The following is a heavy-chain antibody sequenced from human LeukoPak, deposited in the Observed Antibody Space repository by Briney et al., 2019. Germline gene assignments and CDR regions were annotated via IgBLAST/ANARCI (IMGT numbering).Heavy chain of an antibody. V-gene: IGHV3-21*01. CDR2: ISSSSSYI. Sequence: GGSLRLSCAASGFTFSSYSMNWVRQAPGKVLEWVSSISSSSSYIYYADSVKGRFTISRDNAKNSLYLQMNSLRAEDTAVYYCARVFSVVTHNFDYWGQGTLVTVSS. CDR1: GFTFSSYS. CDR3: ARVFSVVTHNFDY. D-gene: IGHD2-15*01. J-gene: IGHJ4*02.